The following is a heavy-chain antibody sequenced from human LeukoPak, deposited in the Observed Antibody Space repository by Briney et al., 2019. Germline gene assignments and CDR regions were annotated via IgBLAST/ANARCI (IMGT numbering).Heavy chain of an antibody. CDR1: GFTFSSYS. CDR3: ARDPGAFPYFFDS. J-gene: IGHJ4*02. CDR2: ISGDGVSP. Sequence: GGSLRLSCAASGFTFSSYSMNWVRQAPGKGLECVSAISGDGVSPYYAASVRGRFTISRDNSKNTLYLQMNSLRVEDTAVYFCARDPGAFPYFFDSWGQGTLVTVSS. D-gene: IGHD4/OR15-4a*01. V-gene: IGHV3-23*01.